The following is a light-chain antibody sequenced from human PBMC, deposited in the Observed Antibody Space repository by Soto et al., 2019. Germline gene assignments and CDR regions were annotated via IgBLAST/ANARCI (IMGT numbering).Light chain of an antibody. CDR3: QHYDNTPRYT. CDR1: QSVSNSY. J-gene: IGKJ2*01. V-gene: IGKV3-20*01. CDR2: GAS. Sequence: EIVLTQSPGTLSLSPGERATLSCRASQSVSNSYLAWYQQKPGQAPRLLIYGASTRATGIPGRFSGSGSGNDFTLTLRRLEPEDFAVYYCQHYDNTPRYTFGQGTKLEIK.